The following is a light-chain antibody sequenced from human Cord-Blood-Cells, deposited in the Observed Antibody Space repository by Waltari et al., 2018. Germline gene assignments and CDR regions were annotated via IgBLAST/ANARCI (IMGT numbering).Light chain of an antibody. J-gene: IGKJ2*01. CDR2: AAS. CDR3: QQSYSTPPLT. V-gene: IGKV1-39*01. CDR1: QGISSY. Sequence: DIQMTQSPSSLSASVGDRVTITCRASQGISSYLNWYQQKPGKAPKLLIYAASSLQSGVPSRFSGSGSGTDFTLTISSLQPEDFATYYCQQSYSTPPLTFGQGTKLEIK.